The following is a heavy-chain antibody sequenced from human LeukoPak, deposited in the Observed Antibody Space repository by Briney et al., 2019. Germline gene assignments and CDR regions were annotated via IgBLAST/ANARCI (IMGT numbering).Heavy chain of an antibody. CDR1: GYTFTSYG. J-gene: IGHJ6*03. Sequence: ASVKVSCKASGYTFTSYGISWVRQAPGQGLEWMGWISAYNGNTNYAQKLQGRVTMTTDTSTSTAYMELRSLRSDDTTVYYCARGKSGGSYYFGAYYYYYMDVWGKGTTVTVSS. CDR3: ARGKSGGSYYFGAYYYYYMDV. CDR2: ISAYNGNT. V-gene: IGHV1-18*01. D-gene: IGHD1-26*01.